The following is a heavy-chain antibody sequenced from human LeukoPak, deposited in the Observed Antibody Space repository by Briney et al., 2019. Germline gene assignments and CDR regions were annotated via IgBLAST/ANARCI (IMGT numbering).Heavy chain of an antibody. CDR1: GFTFSSYE. D-gene: IGHD1-26*01. Sequence: GGSLRLSCAASGFTFSSYEMNWVRQAPGKGLEWVSYISSSGSTIYYADSVKGRFTISRDNAKNSLYLQMNSLRAEDTAVYYCARFGSWELPRGYWGQGTLVTVSS. CDR2: ISSSGSTI. V-gene: IGHV3-48*03. J-gene: IGHJ4*02. CDR3: ARFGSWELPRGY.